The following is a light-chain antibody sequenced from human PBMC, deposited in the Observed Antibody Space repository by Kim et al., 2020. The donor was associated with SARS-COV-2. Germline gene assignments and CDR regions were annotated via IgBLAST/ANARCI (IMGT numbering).Light chain of an antibody. CDR1: QSISSH. CDR3: QQSYITPFT. CDR2: AAS. Sequence: AVVGDRVTITCRTTQSISSHLNWYQQKPGRAPKLLISAASTLQGGVPSRFSGSGSETDFTLTISSLQPEDFATYFCQQSYITPFTFGPGTKVDIK. V-gene: IGKV1-39*01. J-gene: IGKJ3*01.